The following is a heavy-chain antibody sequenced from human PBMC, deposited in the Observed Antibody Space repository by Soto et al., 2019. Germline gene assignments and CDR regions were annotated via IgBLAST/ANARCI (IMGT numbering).Heavy chain of an antibody. CDR3: VKDRSHYYGSGSYYPVYFDY. V-gene: IGHV3-30*18. J-gene: IGHJ4*02. CDR1: GFTFSSYG. D-gene: IGHD3-10*01. CDR2: ISYDGSNK. Sequence: GGSLRLSCAASGFTFSSYGMHWVRQAPGKGLEWVAVISYDGSNKYYADSVKGRFTISRDNSKNTLYLQMNSLRAEDTAVYYCVKDRSHYYGSGSYYPVYFDYWGQGTLVTVSS.